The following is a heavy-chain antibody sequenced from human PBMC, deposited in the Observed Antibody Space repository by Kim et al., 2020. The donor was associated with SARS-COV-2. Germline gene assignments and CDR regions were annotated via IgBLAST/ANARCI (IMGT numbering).Heavy chain of an antibody. V-gene: IGHV3-23*01. D-gene: IGHD4-17*01. Sequence: YADAVKGRFTISRDNSKNTLYLQMNSLRAEDTAVYYCANLQDYGDYDLARWGQGTLVTVSS. J-gene: IGHJ4*02. CDR3: ANLQDYGDYDLAR.